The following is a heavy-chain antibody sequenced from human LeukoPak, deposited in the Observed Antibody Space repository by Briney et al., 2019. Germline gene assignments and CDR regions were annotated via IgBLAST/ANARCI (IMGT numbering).Heavy chain of an antibody. CDR1: GFKFDDYG. V-gene: IGHV3-20*04. Sequence: GGSLRLSCRVSGFKFDDYGVTRVRQAPGKGLEWVSDINWNGDSTGYAHSVRGRFTISRDNSKNSVYLQMNSLRVEDTAFYYCARDELLNRNWFDPWGQGTLVTVSS. CDR3: ARDELLNRNWFDP. CDR2: INWNGDST. J-gene: IGHJ5*02. D-gene: IGHD3-10*01.